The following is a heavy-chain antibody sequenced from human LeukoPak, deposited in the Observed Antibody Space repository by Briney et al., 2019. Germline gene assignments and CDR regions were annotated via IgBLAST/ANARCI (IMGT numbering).Heavy chain of an antibody. CDR3: LIRCRSTTCKSYGVDV. CDR1: GFTFSNYA. D-gene: IGHD2-2*01. CDR2: ISGGGGST. V-gene: IGHV3-23*01. J-gene: IGHJ6*02. Sequence: HAGGSLRLSCTASGFTFSNYAMSWVRQAPGKGLEWVSVISGGGGSTYYADSVKGRFTISRDNSKSTLYLEMNSLRVEDTAAYYCLIRCRSTTCKSYGVDVWGQGTTVTVSS.